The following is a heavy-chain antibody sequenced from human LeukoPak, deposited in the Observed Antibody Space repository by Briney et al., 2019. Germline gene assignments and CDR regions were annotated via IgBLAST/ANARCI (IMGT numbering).Heavy chain of an antibody. Sequence: PSETLSLTCTVSGYSISSGYYWGWIRQPPGKGLEWIGSLYHSGSIYYNPSLKGRVTISVDSSKNQISLKLSSVTAADTAVYYCARLKYYYDSSGYRAEYFQHWGQGTLVTVSS. V-gene: IGHV4-38-2*02. J-gene: IGHJ1*01. D-gene: IGHD3-22*01. CDR2: LYHSGSI. CDR1: GYSISSGYY. CDR3: ARLKYYYDSSGYRAEYFQH.